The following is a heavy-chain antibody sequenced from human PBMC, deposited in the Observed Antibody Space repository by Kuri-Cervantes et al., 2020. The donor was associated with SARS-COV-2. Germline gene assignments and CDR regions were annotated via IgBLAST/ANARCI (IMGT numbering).Heavy chain of an antibody. Sequence: GGSLRLSCAASGFTFSDYYMSWIRQAPGKGLEWVSYISSSGSTIYYADSVKGRFTISRDNAKNSLYLQMNSLRAEDTAVYYCARSPPRRVGATTASYPDALDIWGQGKMVNFSS. J-gene: IGHJ3*02. V-gene: IGHV3-11*04. D-gene: IGHD1-26*01. CDR3: ARSPPRRVGATTASYPDALDI. CDR2: ISSSGSTI. CDR1: GFTFSDYY.